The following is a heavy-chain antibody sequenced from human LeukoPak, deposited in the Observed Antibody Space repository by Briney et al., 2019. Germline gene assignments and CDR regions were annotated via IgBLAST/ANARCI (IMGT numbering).Heavy chain of an antibody. V-gene: IGHV3-53*01. CDR3: ARAKNCYYGMDV. Sequence: GGSLRLSCAASGFTVSSNYMSWVRQAPGEGLEWVSVIYSGGSTYYADSVKGRFTISRDNSKNTLYLQMNSLRAEDTAVYYCARAKNCYYGMDVWGQGTTVTVSS. J-gene: IGHJ6*02. CDR1: GFTVSSNY. CDR2: IYSGGST.